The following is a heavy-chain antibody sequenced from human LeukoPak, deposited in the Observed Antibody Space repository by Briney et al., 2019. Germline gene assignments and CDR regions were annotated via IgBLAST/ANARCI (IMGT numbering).Heavy chain of an antibody. J-gene: IGHJ6*02. CDR2: ISGDGGST. V-gene: IGHV3-43*02. Sequence: PGGSLRLSCAASGFTFDDYAMLGVRHAPGRGLEWVSLISGDGGSTYYADSVKGRFTISRDKSKNSLYLQMNSLRTEDTALYYCAKEGGIAAAGTPHYYYYGMDVWGQGTTVTVSS. CDR1: GFTFDDYA. D-gene: IGHD6-13*01. CDR3: AKEGGIAAAGTPHYYYYGMDV.